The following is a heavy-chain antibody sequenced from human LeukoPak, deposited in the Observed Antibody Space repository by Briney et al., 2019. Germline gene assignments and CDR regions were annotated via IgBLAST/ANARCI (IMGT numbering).Heavy chain of an antibody. V-gene: IGHV4-39*07. D-gene: IGHD3-10*01. CDR2: IYYSGST. J-gene: IGHJ5*02. CDR3: AAQTSNYGSGSYYPNWFDP. CDR1: GGSIRSSSYY. Sequence: PSETLSLTCTVSGGSIRSSSYYWGWIRQPPGKGLEWIGSIYYSGSTYYNPSLKSRVTISVDTSKNQFSLKLSSVTAADTAVYYCAAQTSNYGSGSYYPNWFDPWGQGTLVTVSS.